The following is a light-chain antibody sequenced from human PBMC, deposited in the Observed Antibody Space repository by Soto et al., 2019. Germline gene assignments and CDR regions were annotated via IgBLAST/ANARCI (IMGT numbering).Light chain of an antibody. J-gene: IGLJ3*02. Sequence: QAVVTQSSSASASLGSSVKLTCTLSSGHSSYIIARHQQQPGKAPRYLMKLEGSGSYNKGSGVPDRFSGSSTGADRYITISNLQFEDEADYYCETWDSNTHTVFGGGTKVTVL. CDR2: LEGSGSY. CDR1: SGHSSYI. CDR3: ETWDSNTHTV. V-gene: IGLV4-60*02.